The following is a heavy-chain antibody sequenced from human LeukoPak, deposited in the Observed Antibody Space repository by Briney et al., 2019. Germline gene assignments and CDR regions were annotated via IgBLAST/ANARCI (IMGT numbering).Heavy chain of an antibody. V-gene: IGHV4-59*12. CDR2: IYYSGST. CDR3: ARDKGGYSGPFDY. J-gene: IGHJ4*02. CDR1: GGSISSYY. D-gene: IGHD5-12*01. Sequence: SETLSLTCTVSGGSISSYYWSWIRQPPGKGLEWIGYIYYSGSTNYNPSLKSRVTISVDKSKNQFSLKLSSVTAADTAVYYCARDKGGYSGPFDYWGQGTLVTVSS.